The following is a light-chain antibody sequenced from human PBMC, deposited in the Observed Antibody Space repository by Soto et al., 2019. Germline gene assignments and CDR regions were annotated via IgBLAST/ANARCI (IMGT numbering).Light chain of an antibody. CDR3: CSYAGSKIFDV. CDR1: SSDVGGYKF. V-gene: IGLV2-11*01. J-gene: IGLJ1*01. CDR2: AVT. Sequence: QSVLTQPPSVSGSPGESVTISCTGASSDVGGYKFVSWYQQYPGKAPRLLIYAVTKRPSTVPDRFSGAKSGNTAFLNISGLQTEDEADYYCCSYAGSKIFDVFGSGTKGTVL.